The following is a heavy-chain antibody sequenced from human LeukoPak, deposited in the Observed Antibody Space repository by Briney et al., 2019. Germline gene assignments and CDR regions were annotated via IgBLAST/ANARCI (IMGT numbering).Heavy chain of an antibody. CDR2: IKQDGSEK. CDR1: GFTFSNYA. V-gene: IGHV3-7*01. D-gene: IGHD1-26*01. J-gene: IGHJ4*02. CDR3: ARSATNFDY. Sequence: PGGSLRLSCAASGFTFSNYAMRWVRRAPGKGLEWVANIKQDGSEKYYVDSVKGRFTISRDNAKNSLYLQMNSLRAEDTAVYYCARSATNFDYWGQGTLVTVSS.